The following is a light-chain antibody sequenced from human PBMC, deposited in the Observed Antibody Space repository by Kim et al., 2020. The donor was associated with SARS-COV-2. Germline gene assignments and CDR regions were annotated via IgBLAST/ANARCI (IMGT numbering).Light chain of an antibody. J-gene: IGKJ5*01. CDR3: QQHSQWPIT. Sequence: EIVLTQSPGTLSLSPGERATLSCRASQTVGSTYLAWYQQKPGQAPRLLIYAISTRATGVPARFSASGSGTEFTLTISGLQSEDFALYYCQQHSQWPITFGQGTRLEIK. CDR2: AIS. V-gene: IGKV3-15*01. CDR1: QTVGSTY.